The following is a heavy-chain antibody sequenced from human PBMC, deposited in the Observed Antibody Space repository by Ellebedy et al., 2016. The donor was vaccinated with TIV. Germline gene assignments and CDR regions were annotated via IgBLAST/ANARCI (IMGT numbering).Heavy chain of an antibody. J-gene: IGHJ4*02. CDR1: GDIFTTYA. CDR3: ARGYSYEFDY. Sequence: AASVKVSCKTSGDIFTTYAMHWVRHAPGQSLEWMGWSNLGIGDTKYSQNFQGRLTITSDASASTVYMELSSLRSGDTAVYFCARGYSYEFDYWGQGTLVTVSS. D-gene: IGHD5-18*01. CDR2: SNLGIGDT. V-gene: IGHV1-3*01.